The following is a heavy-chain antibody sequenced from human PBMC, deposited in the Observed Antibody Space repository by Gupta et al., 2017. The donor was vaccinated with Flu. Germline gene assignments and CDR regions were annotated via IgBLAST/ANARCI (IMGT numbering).Heavy chain of an antibody. D-gene: IGHD2-8*02. CDR2: VVHTGGT. CDR3: ASSSDGGVYFPSDS. V-gene: IGHV4-39*01. CDR1: GASISSTNFY. J-gene: IGHJ4*02. Sequence: QLQLQESGPGLMKPSESLSLTCTVSGASISSTNFYWGWIRQPPGKGLEWIGTVVHTGGTNYNPSLKGRVTISRDTSKNQFFLRLSFVTAADTAVYFCASSSDGGVYFPSDSWGQGTLVTVSS.